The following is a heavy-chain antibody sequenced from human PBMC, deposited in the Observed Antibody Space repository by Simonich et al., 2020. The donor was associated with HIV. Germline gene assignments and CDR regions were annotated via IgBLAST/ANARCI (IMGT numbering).Heavy chain of an antibody. J-gene: IGHJ4*02. CDR3: ARVGRGAEFDY. CDR2: IDHSGIT. D-gene: IGHD1-26*01. Sequence: QVQLQESGPGLVKPSATLSLTCAVSGYSISSGYYWGWIRQPPGKGLEWIESIDHSGITYYSPSLKSRVTISVDTSKNHFSLKLTSVTAADTAVYYCARVGRGAEFDYWGQGTLVTVSS. V-gene: IGHV4-38-2*01. CDR1: GYSISSGYY.